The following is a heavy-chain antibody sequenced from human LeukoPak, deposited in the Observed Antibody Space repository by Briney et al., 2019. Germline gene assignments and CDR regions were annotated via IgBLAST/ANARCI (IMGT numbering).Heavy chain of an antibody. V-gene: IGHV3-11*01. CDR3: AKVESVGAATGGFDY. CDR1: GFTFSDYY. D-gene: IGHD2-15*01. J-gene: IGHJ4*02. Sequence: GGSLRLSCAASGFTFSDYYMSRIRQAPGKGLEWVSYISSSGSTIYYADSVKGRFTISRDNAKNSLYLQMNSLRAEDTAVYYCAKVESVGAATGGFDYWGQGTLVTVSS. CDR2: ISSSGSTI.